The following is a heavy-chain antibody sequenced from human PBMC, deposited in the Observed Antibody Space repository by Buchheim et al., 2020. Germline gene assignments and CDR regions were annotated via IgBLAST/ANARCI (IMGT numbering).Heavy chain of an antibody. J-gene: IGHJ6*03. D-gene: IGHD2-2*01. V-gene: IGHV3-48*01. CDR2: ISNSGSTT. Sequence: EVQLVESGGGLIQPGGSLRLSCAASGFTFLTYSMNWVRQPPGKGLEWVSFISNSGSTTYYADSVKGRFTISRDNAKNSLYLQMNSLRAEDTAVYYCARGEVVAPHYMDVWGKGTT. CDR3: ARGEVVAPHYMDV. CDR1: GFTFLTYS.